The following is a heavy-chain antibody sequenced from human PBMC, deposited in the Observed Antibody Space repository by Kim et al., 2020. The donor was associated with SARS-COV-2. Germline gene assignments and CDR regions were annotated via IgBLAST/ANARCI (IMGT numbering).Heavy chain of an antibody. J-gene: IGHJ4*02. CDR1: GYTFTSYT. CDR2: SYAGNGDT. Sequence: ASVKVSCKASGYTFTSYTFHWVRQAPGQRPEWMGRSYAGNGDTDYSRKFQGRVTFSGDTSASTVYIDLSRLSSKETAVCYCASGVHHSGDYQDWGQGTLVTVTS. D-gene: IGHD2-21*01. CDR3: ASGVHHSGDYQD. V-gene: IGHV1-3*01.